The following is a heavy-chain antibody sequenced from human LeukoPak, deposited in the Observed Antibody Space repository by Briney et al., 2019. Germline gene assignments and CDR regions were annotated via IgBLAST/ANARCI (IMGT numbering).Heavy chain of an antibody. V-gene: IGHV4-34*01. D-gene: IGHD1-26*01. CDR2: INHSGST. CDR1: GGSFSGYY. Sequence: PSETLSLTCAVYGGSFSGYYWTWIRQPPGKGLEWIGEINHSGSTNYNPSLKSRVTISVDTSKNQFSLKLSSVTAADTAVYYCARLYGELLLSYYYYYMDVWGKGTTVTVSS. J-gene: IGHJ6*03. CDR3: ARLYGELLLSYYYYYMDV.